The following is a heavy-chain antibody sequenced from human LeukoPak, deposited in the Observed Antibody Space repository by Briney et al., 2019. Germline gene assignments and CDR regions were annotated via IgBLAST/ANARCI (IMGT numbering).Heavy chain of an antibody. Sequence: GASVKVSCKASGYTFTSYDINWVRQATGQGLEWMGGFDPEDGETIYAQKFQGRVTMTEDTSTDTAYMELSSLRSGDTAVYYCATDLRTLRGVTRDYWGQGTLVTVSS. CDR3: ATDLRTLRGVTRDY. V-gene: IGHV1-24*01. CDR1: GYTFTSYD. J-gene: IGHJ4*02. D-gene: IGHD3-10*01. CDR2: FDPEDGET.